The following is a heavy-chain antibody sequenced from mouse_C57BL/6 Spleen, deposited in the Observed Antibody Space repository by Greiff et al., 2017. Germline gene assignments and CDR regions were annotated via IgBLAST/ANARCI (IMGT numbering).Heavy chain of an antibody. Sequence: EVQVVESGGGLVKPGGSLKLSCAASGFTFSSYAMSWVRQTPEKRLEWVATISDGGSYTYYPDNVKGRFTISRDNAKNNLYLQMSHLKSEDTAMYYCAREGDGPLEAWGQGTTLTVSS. V-gene: IGHV5-4*01. CDR2: ISDGGSYT. CDR3: AREGDGPLEA. CDR1: GFTFSSYA. D-gene: IGHD2-3*01. J-gene: IGHJ2*01.